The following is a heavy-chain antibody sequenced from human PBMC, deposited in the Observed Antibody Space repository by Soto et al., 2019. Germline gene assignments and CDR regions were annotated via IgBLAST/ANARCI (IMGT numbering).Heavy chain of an antibody. D-gene: IGHD6-13*01. Sequence: PGGSLRLSCAASGFTFSSYGMHWVRQAPGKGLEWVAVISYDGSNKYYADSVKGRFTISRDNSKNTLYLQMNSLRAEDTAVYYYAKDGGAAAGAWAWGGFYYGMDVWGQGTTVTVSS. J-gene: IGHJ6*02. CDR2: ISYDGSNK. V-gene: IGHV3-30*18. CDR3: AKDGGAAAGAWAWGGFYYGMDV. CDR1: GFTFSSYG.